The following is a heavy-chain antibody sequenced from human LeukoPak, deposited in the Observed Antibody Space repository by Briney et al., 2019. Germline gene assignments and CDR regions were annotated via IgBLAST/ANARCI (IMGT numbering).Heavy chain of an antibody. CDR3: AREYRPVAAPYGMDV. J-gene: IGHJ6*02. V-gene: IGHV3-21*01. CDR2: ISSSSSYM. D-gene: IGHD2-15*01. CDR1: GFTFSSYS. Sequence: GGSLRLSCAASGFTFSSYSMNWVRQAPGKGLEWVSSISSSSSYMYYADSVKGRFTISRDNAKNSLYLQMNSLRAEDTAVYYCAREYRPVAAPYGMDVWGQGTTVTVSS.